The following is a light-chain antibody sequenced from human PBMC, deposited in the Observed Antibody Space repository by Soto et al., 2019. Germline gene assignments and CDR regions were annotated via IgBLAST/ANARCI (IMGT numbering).Light chain of an antibody. J-gene: IGKJ1*01. Sequence: HATVSLGASEREGDQLSRISGQSVRSKGAWYQQKPGQAPSLVIYGATTRATSIPARFSGRVCGTGFTLAIIFLQPSDVTAYYGQHYTHHSEAFGQGTKLDI. CDR1: QSVRSK. CDR3: QHYTHHSEA. CDR2: GAT. V-gene: IGKV3-15*01.